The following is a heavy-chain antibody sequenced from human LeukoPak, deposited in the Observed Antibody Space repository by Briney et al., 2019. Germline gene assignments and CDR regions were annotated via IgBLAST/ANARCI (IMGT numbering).Heavy chain of an antibody. CDR3: ARDGYYDSSGYYRPEFDY. CDR1: GGSISSFY. CDR2: IYTSGSA. Sequence: SETLSLTCTVSGGSISSFYWSWIRQPAGKGLEWIGRIYTSGSANYNPSLKSRVTMSVDTSKNLFSLKLSSVTAADTAVYYCARDGYYDSSGYYRPEFDYWGQGTLVTVSS. J-gene: IGHJ4*02. D-gene: IGHD3-22*01. V-gene: IGHV4-4*07.